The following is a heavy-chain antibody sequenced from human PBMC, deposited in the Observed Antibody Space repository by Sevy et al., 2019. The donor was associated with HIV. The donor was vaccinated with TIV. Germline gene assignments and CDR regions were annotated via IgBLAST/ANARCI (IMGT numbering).Heavy chain of an antibody. Sequence: GGSLRLSFAASRFTFNTYWMSWVRQAPGKGLEWVVNIKEDGSAKYYADSVKGRFTIYRDNAKNSLYLQMNSLRVEDAAVYYCARDSPGYGGYNYWGQGTLVTVSS. CDR1: RFTFNTYW. J-gene: IGHJ4*02. V-gene: IGHV3-7*01. D-gene: IGHD1-26*01. CDR3: ARDSPGYGGYNY. CDR2: IKEDGSAK.